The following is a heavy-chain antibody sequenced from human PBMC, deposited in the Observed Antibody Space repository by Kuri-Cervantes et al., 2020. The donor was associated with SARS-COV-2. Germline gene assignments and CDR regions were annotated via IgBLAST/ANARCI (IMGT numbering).Heavy chain of an antibody. CDR1: GGSFSGYY. Sequence: SQTLSLTCAVYGGSFSGYYWSWIRQPPGKGLEWIGEINHSGSTNYNPSLKSRVTVSVGTSKNQFSLKLSSVTAADTAVYYCAGRITMVRGVTGYYGMDVWGQGTTVTVSS. D-gene: IGHD3-10*01. CDR2: INHSGST. J-gene: IGHJ6*02. V-gene: IGHV4-34*01. CDR3: AGRITMVRGVTGYYGMDV.